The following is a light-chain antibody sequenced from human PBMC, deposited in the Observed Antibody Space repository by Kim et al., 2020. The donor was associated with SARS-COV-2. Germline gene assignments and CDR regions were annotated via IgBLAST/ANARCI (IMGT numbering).Light chain of an antibody. Sequence: QSVLTQPASVSGSPGQSITISCTGTSSDIGGYNFVSWYQQHPGKAPKLMIHDVNKRPSGVSNRFSGSKSGNTASLTVSGLQAEDEADYYCSSYTASSTLAFGGGTQLTV. CDR1: SSDIGGYNF. CDR3: SSYTASSTLA. V-gene: IGLV2-14*03. CDR2: DVN. J-gene: IGLJ2*01.